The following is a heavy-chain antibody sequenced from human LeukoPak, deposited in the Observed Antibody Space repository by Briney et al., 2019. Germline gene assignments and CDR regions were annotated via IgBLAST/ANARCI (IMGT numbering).Heavy chain of an antibody. D-gene: IGHD3-3*01. CDR1: GGSISSYY. J-gene: IGHJ4*02. V-gene: IGHV4-59*01. CDR2: IYYSGST. Sequence: PSETLSLTCTVSGGSISSYYWSWIRQPPGKGLEWIGYIYYSGSTNYNPSLKSRVTISVGTSKNQFSLKLSSVTAADTAVYYCAMGYYDFWSGYYPIDYWGQGSLVTVSS. CDR3: AMGYYDFWSGYYPIDY.